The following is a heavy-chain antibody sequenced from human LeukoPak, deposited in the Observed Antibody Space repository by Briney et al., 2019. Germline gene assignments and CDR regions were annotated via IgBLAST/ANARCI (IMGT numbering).Heavy chain of an antibody. V-gene: IGHV3-20*04. J-gene: IGHJ4*02. CDR1: GFTFSGYG. CDR2: INWNGDST. D-gene: IGHD4-11*01. Sequence: PGGSLRLSCAASGFTFSGYGMSWVRQAPGKGLEWVSGINWNGDSTGYADSVKGRFTISRDNSKNTLYLQMNSLRAEDTAVYYCAKDRTRDHSKSWFNDYWGQGTLVTVSS. CDR3: AKDRTRDHSKSWFNDY.